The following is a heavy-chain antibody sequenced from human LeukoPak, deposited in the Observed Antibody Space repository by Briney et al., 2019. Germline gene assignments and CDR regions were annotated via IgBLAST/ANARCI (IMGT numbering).Heavy chain of an antibody. Sequence: PGRSLRLPCAASGFTFSDYYMSWIRQAPGKGLEWVSYISSSGSTIYYADSVKGRFTISRDNAKNSLYLQMNSLRAEDTAVYYCARVMEQWLVRWFDPWGQGTLVTVSS. CDR1: GFTFSDYY. CDR2: ISSSGSTI. D-gene: IGHD6-19*01. CDR3: ARVMEQWLVRWFDP. J-gene: IGHJ5*02. V-gene: IGHV3-11*01.